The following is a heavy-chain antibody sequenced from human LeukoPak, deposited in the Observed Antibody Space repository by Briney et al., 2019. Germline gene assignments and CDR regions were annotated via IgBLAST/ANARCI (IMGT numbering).Heavy chain of an antibody. V-gene: IGHV1-46*03. J-gene: IGHJ4*02. D-gene: IGHD3-22*01. Sequence: ASAKVSCKXSGYTFTSYYMHWVRQAPGQGLEWMGLINPSGGSTSYAQKFQGRVTMTRDTSTSTVYMELSSLRSEDTAVYYCARVRGYYYDSSGYYPNTCLDYWGQGTLVTVSS. CDR3: ARVRGYYYDSSGYYPNTCLDY. CDR2: INPSGGST. CDR1: GYTFTSYY.